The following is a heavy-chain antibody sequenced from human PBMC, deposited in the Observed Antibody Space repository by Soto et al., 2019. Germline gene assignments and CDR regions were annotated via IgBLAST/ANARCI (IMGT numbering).Heavy chain of an antibody. CDR2: VNGGNGET. J-gene: IGHJ4*02. Sequence: QVQLVQSGAEVKKPGASVRLSCEASGYTFTNYAIHWVRQAPGQRLEWMGWVNGGNGETRYSDKFQGRDTIPTDTPAPTGYLELSGLRSEDTAVYYCARDCNTIGCHVPLPNYDYWGQGTLVTVSS. D-gene: IGHD3-10*01. CDR3: ARDCNTIGCHVPLPNYDY. CDR1: GYTFTNYA. V-gene: IGHV1-3*01.